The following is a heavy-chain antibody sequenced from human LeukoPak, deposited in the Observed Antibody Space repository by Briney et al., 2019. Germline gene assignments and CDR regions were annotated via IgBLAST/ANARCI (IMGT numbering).Heavy chain of an antibody. CDR1: GGSFSGYY. D-gene: IGHD3-22*01. CDR2: INHSGST. J-gene: IGHJ6*03. Sequence: SETLSLTCAVYGGSFSGYYWSWIRQPPGKGLEWIGEINHSGSTNYNPSLKSRVTISVDTSKNQFSLKLSSVTAADTAVYYCARGEYYYDSSGYLTGYYYYYMDVWGKGTTVTVSS. V-gene: IGHV4-34*01. CDR3: ARGEYYYDSSGYLTGYYYYYMDV.